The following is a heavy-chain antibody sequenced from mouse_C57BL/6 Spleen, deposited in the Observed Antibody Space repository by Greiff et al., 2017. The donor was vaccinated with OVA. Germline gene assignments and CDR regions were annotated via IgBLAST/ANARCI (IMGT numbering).Heavy chain of an antibody. Sequence: EVMLVESGEGLVKPGGSLKLSCAASGFTFSSYAMSWVRQTPEKRLEWVAYISSGGDYLYYADTVKGRFTISRDTARNTLYLQMSSLKSEDTAMYYCTRDDDGYSSQFAYWGQGTLVTVSA. V-gene: IGHV5-9-1*02. J-gene: IGHJ3*01. CDR3: TRDDDGYSSQFAY. D-gene: IGHD2-3*01. CDR2: ISSGGDYL. CDR1: GFTFSSYA.